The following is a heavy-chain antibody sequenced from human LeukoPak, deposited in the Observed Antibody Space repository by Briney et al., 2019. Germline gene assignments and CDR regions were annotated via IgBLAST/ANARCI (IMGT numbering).Heavy chain of an antibody. CDR3: ARVLVVPAAFNWFDP. J-gene: IGHJ5*02. Sequence: ASVKVSCKASGYTFTSYDINWVRQATGQGLEWMGWISAYNGNTNYAQKLQGRVTMTTDTSTSTAYMELRSLRSDDTAVYYCARVLVVPAAFNWFDPWGQGTLVTVSS. V-gene: IGHV1-18*01. CDR2: ISAYNGNT. CDR1: GYTFTSYD. D-gene: IGHD2-2*01.